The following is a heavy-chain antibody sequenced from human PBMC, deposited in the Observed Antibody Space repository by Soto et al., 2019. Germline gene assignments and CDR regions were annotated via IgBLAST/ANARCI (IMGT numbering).Heavy chain of an antibody. Sequence: SETLSLTCPVSGVSISGYYWSWIRQPPGKGLEWIGYIYYSGSTNYNPSLKSRVTISVDTSKNQFSLKLSSVTAADTAVYYCARISSSSGFFDYWGQGTLVTVSS. J-gene: IGHJ4*02. CDR2: IYYSGST. CDR1: GVSISGYY. D-gene: IGHD6-6*01. V-gene: IGHV4-59*01. CDR3: ARISSSSGFFDY.